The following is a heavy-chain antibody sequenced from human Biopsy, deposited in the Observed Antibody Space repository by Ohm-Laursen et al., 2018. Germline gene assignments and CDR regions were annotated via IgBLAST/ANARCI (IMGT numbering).Heavy chain of an antibody. CDR1: GASIKSFY. Sequence: SDTLSLTCSVSGASIKSFYWSWIRQSPGKGLQWIAFISHTGYTSYNPSLKSRVTISVDTSKSQFSLKLTSATVGDTAVYYCVRSRNDLEGMYFDSWGQGSLVTVSS. J-gene: IGHJ4*02. V-gene: IGHV4-59*07. CDR2: ISHTGYT. CDR3: VRSRNDLEGMYFDS.